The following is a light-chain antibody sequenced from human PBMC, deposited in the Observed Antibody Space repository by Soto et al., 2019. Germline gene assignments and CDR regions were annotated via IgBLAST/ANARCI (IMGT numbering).Light chain of an antibody. V-gene: IGKV1-5*03. Sequence: DIQMTQNSSTLSASVEDRVTITCRASQSISSWLAWYQQKPGKAPKLLIYKASSLESGVPSRFSGSGSGTEFTLTISSLQPDDFATYSCQHYNSYLEAFGQGTKVDIK. J-gene: IGKJ1*01. CDR3: QHYNSYLEA. CDR1: QSISSW. CDR2: KAS.